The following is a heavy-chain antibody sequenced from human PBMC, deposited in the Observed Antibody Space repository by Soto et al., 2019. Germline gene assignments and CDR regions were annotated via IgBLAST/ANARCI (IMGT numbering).Heavy chain of an antibody. V-gene: IGHV4-59*01. CDR2: VYYSGTT. CDR1: GGSINSFY. D-gene: IGHD2-2*01. J-gene: IGHJ4*02. Sequence: QVQLQESGPGLVKPSETLSLTCTVSGGSINSFYWSWIRQSPGKGLEWIGYVYYSGTTYYNPSLQSRVTISVDTSKKQFSLKVRSVTAADTAIYFCARAGSTWRYFFEYWGQGSLVTVSP. CDR3: ARAGSTWRYFFEY.